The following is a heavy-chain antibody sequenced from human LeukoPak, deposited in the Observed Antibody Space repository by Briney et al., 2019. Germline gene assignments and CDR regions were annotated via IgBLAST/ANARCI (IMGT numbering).Heavy chain of an antibody. Sequence: GGSLRLSCAASGFTFSSYGMHWVRQAPGKGLEWVAFIRYDGSNKYYADSVKGRFTISRDNSKNTLYLQMNSLRAEDTAVYYCAKVTRLLEWLPFFDYWGQGTLVTVSS. CDR2: IRYDGSNK. CDR1: GFTFSSYG. D-gene: IGHD3-3*01. CDR3: AKVTRLLEWLPFFDY. J-gene: IGHJ4*02. V-gene: IGHV3-30*02.